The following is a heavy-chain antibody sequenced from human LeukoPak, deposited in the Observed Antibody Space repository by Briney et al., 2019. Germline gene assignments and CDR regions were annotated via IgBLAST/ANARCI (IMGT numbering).Heavy chain of an antibody. D-gene: IGHD2-15*01. J-gene: IGHJ4*02. Sequence: ASVKVSCKASGYTFTGYYMHWVRQAPGQGLEWMGWINPNSGGTNYAQKFQGRVTMTRDTSISTAYMELSRLRSDDTAVYYCARVNGGGYCSGGSCRYPTYYFDYWGQGTLVTVSS. CDR2: INPNSGGT. V-gene: IGHV1-2*02. CDR1: GYTFTGYY. CDR3: ARVNGGGYCSGGSCRYPTYYFDY.